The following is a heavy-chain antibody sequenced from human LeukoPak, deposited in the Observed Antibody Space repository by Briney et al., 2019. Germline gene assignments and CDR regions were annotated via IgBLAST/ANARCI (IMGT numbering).Heavy chain of an antibody. CDR3: ARFKSGPGCSSASCTDFDY. CDR1: GGSISGSY. V-gene: IGHV4-59*08. D-gene: IGHD2-2*01. Sequence: SGTLSLTCTVSGGSISGSYWSWIRQPPGKGLEWIGYIYYSGSTNYNPSLKSRVTISVGTSKNQFSLKVRSVTAADTAVYYCARFKSGPGCSSASCTDFDYWGQGTLVTVSS. J-gene: IGHJ4*02. CDR2: IYYSGST.